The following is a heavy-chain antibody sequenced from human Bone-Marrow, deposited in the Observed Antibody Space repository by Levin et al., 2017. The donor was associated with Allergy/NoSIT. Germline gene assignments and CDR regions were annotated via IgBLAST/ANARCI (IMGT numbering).Heavy chain of an antibody. CDR3: PRDGSPTRVVTLDY. Sequence: SETLSLTCTVSDSSISSGYYWGWIRQPPGKGLEWIGSIYHSGSTYYNPSLKSRVTISVDTSKNQFSLKLSSLTAADTAVYYCPRDGSPTRVVTLDYWGQGALVTVS. V-gene: IGHV4-38-2*02. D-gene: IGHD4-23*01. J-gene: IGHJ4*02. CDR1: DSSISSGYY. CDR2: IYHSGST.